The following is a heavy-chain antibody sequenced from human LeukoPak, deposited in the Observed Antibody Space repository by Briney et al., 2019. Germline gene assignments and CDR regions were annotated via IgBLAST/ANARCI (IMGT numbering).Heavy chain of an antibody. Sequence: TGGSLRLSCTASGFTFSSYNMDWVRQAPGQGLEWVASISSSSTYIYYADSLKGRFTLSRDDAKNSLYLQMDSLRAEDTAVYYCARDVCSSYNCYFDYWGQGTLVTVSS. CDR3: ARDVCSSYNCYFDY. D-gene: IGHD2-2*01. CDR2: ISSSSTYI. J-gene: IGHJ4*02. CDR1: GFTFSSYN. V-gene: IGHV3-21*03.